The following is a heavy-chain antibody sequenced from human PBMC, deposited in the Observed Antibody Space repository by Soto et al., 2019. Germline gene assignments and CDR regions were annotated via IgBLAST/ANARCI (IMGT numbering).Heavy chain of an antibody. CDR2: INAGNGKT. J-gene: IGHJ6*02. Sequence: ASVKVSCKASGYTFTSYAMHWVRQAPGQRLEWMGWINAGNGKTKYSQKFQGRVTITRDTSASTAYMELSSLRSEDTAVYYCARDPYYYDSSGPRVYHYYYYGMDVWGQGPTVTVSS. D-gene: IGHD3-22*01. CDR3: ARDPYYYDSSGPRVYHYYYYGMDV. V-gene: IGHV1-3*01. CDR1: GYTFTSYA.